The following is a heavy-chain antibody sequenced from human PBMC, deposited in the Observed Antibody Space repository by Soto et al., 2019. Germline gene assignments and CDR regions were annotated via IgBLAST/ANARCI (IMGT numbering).Heavy chain of an antibody. D-gene: IGHD1-7*01. V-gene: IGHV4-31*03. CDR1: GGSISSGGYY. CDR2: IYYSGST. CDR3: ASLKWNYVNYYYYYIDV. J-gene: IGHJ6*03. Sequence: SETLSLTCTVSGGSISSGGYYWSWIRQHPGKGLEWIGYIYYSGSTYYNPSLKSRVTISVDTSKNQFSLKLSSVTAADTAVYYCASLKWNYVNYYYYYIDVWGKGTTVTVSS.